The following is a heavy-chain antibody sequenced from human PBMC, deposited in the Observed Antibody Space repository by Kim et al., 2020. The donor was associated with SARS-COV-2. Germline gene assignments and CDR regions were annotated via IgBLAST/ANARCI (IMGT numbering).Heavy chain of an antibody. J-gene: IGHJ4*02. CDR2: ISSSSSYI. CDR1: GFTFSSYS. V-gene: IGHV3-21*01. CDR3: ARQSQGGDYYGSGSYYIHFDY. Sequence: GGSLRLSCAASGFTFSSYSMNWVRQAPGKGLEWVSSISSSSSYIYYADSVKGRFTISRDNAKNSLYLQMNSLRAEDTAVYYCARQSQGGDYYGSGSYYIHFDYWGQGTLVTVSS. D-gene: IGHD3-10*01.